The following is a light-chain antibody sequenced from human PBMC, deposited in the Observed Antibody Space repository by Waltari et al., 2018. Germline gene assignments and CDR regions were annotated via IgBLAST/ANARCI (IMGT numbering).Light chain of an antibody. CDR1: SSDIGKHNL. V-gene: IGLV2-23*02. CDR2: DVN. J-gene: IGLJ3*02. CDR3: CSYVGSAISV. Sequence: QSALTQTASVSGSPGQAITISCSGTSSDIGKHNLVLWYQQHPGKAPTLIIYDVNKRPSGVSNRFSGSKSGNTAFLTISGLQTADEADYYCCSYVGSAISVFGGGTKLTVL.